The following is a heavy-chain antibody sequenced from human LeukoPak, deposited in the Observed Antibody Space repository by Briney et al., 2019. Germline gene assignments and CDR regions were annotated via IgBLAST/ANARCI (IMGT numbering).Heavy chain of an antibody. CDR1: GFTFSSYG. CDR2: ISYDGSNK. J-gene: IGHJ4*02. V-gene: IGHV3-30*19. D-gene: IGHD3-22*01. CDR3: ARDPGYDSSGYFDY. Sequence: GGSLRLSCVVSGFTFSSYGMHWVRQAPGKGLEWVAVISYDGSNKYYADSVKGRFTISRDNSKNTLYLQMNSLRAEDTAVYYCARDPGYDSSGYFDYWGQGTLVTVSS.